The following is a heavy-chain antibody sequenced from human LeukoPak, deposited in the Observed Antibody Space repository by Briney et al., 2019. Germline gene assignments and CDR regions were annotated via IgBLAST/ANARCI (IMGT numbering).Heavy chain of an antibody. V-gene: IGHV3-48*04. Sequence: GGSLRLSCAASGFIFSSYSMNWVRQAPGKGLEWLSYISSSSTTIYYADPVKGRFTISRDNAKNSLYLQMNSLKAEDTAVYYCARNRFPITGTTNNYYYMDVWAKGPRSPSP. CDR3: ARNRFPITGTTNNYYYMDV. CDR2: ISSSSTTI. CDR1: GFIFSSYS. J-gene: IGHJ6*03. D-gene: IGHD1-7*01.